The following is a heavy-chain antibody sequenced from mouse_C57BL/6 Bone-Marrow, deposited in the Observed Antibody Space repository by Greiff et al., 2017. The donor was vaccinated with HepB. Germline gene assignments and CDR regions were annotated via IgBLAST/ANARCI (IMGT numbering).Heavy chain of an antibody. CDR1: GFTFSDYY. V-gene: IGHV5-12*01. CDR2: ISNGGGST. D-gene: IGHD1-2*01. CDR3: ARHPAITGYFDY. Sequence: EVMLVESGGGLVQPGGSLKLSCAASGFTFSDYYMYWVRQTPEKRLEWVAYISNGGGSTYYPDTVKGRFTISRDNAKNTLYLQMSRLKSEDTAMYYCARHPAITGYFDYWGQGTTLTVSS. J-gene: IGHJ2*01.